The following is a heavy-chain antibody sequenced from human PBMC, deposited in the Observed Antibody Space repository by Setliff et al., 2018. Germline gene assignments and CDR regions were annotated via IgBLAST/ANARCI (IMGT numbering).Heavy chain of an antibody. CDR3: ASCRYQVPYDY. CDR2: VYDGGTT. V-gene: IGHV4-39*01. J-gene: IGHJ4*02. Sequence: KPSETLSLTCTVPGGSISSISYYWGWIRQPPGKGLEWIGTVYDGGTTYYNPSLKSRVTIFVDTSKNQFSLNLNSVTAADTGVYYCASCRYQVPYDYWGQGIQVTVSS. CDR1: GGSISSISYY. D-gene: IGHD2-2*01.